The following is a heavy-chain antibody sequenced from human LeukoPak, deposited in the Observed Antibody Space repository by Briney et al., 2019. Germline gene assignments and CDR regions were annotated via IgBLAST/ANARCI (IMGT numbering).Heavy chain of an antibody. CDR1: GLIFSSYS. V-gene: IGHV3-48*02. CDR3: ATRNYYGSGPNGAFDM. J-gene: IGHJ3*02. D-gene: IGHD3-10*01. Sequence: GGSLRLSCAASGLIFSSYSMNWVRQAPGKGLEWVSYISSSSSTIYYADSVKGRFTISRDNAKKSLYLQMNSLRDKDTAVYYCATRNYYGSGPNGAFDMWGRGTMVTVSS. CDR2: ISSSSSTI.